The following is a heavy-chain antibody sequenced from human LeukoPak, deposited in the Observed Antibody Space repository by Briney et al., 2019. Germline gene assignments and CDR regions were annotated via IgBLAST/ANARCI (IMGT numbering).Heavy chain of an antibody. CDR1: GFTFSSYS. D-gene: IGHD6-19*01. V-gene: IGHV3-64*01. Sequence: GGSLRLSCAASGFTFSSYSMHWVRQAPGKGLEFVSAISSNGGSTYYANSVEGRFTISRDISKNTLYLQMGSLRAEDTAVYYCARRPRRYSSGWVFDYWGQGTLVTVSS. CDR2: ISSNGGST. CDR3: ARRPRRYSSGWVFDY. J-gene: IGHJ4*02.